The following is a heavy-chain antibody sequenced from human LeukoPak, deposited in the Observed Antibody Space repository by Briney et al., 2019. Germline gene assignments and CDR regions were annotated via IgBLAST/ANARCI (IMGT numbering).Heavy chain of an antibody. CDR3: ARQDAYCGGDCYFDY. D-gene: IGHD2-21*02. J-gene: IGHJ4*02. CDR1: GGTFTSNA. V-gene: IGHV1-69*13. CDR2: IIPIFGTA. Sequence: SVTVSFTGSGGTFTSNAISWVRQAHGQGIERKGGIIPIFGTANYAQKFQGRVTITADESTSTAYMELSSLRSEDTAVYYCARQDAYCGGDCYFDYWGQGTLVTVSS.